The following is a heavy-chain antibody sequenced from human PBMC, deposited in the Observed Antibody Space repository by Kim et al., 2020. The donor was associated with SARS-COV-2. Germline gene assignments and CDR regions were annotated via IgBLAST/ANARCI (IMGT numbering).Heavy chain of an antibody. Sequence: GGSLRLSCAASGFTVSSNYMSWVRQAPGKGLEWVSAIYSGGSTYYADSVKGRFTISRDNSKNTLYLQMNSLRAEDTAVYYCAILRWYCSSTSCYAFDYWGQGTLVTVSS. V-gene: IGHV3-53*01. CDR3: AILRWYCSSTSCYAFDY. CDR1: GFTVSSNY. J-gene: IGHJ4*02. D-gene: IGHD2-2*01. CDR2: IYSGGST.